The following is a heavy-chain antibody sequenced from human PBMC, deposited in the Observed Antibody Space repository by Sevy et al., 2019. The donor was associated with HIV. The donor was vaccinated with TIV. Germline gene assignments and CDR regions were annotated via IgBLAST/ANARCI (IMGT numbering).Heavy chain of an antibody. D-gene: IGHD3-22*01. V-gene: IGHV3-74*01. Sequence: GGSLRLSCAASGFTFSTYWMHWVRQVPGKGLVWVSRINSDGSNTNYADSVKGRFTISRDNAKNSLYLQMNSLRAEDTAVYYCAGENYYDSEGYRFDYWGQGTLVTVSS. J-gene: IGHJ4*02. CDR3: AGENYYDSEGYRFDY. CDR1: GFTFSTYW. CDR2: INSDGSNT.